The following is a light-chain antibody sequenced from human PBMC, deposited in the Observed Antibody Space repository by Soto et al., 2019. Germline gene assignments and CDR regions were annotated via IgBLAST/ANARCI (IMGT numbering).Light chain of an antibody. CDR3: HQYGSTPST. CDR2: GAS. Sequence: EIGLTQSPGTLSLSPGERAALSCRATQSVNSNYLAWYQQKPGQAPRLLIYGASNRATGFPDRFSGSGSGTYFTLTFSRLDPEDFPVYYCHQYGSTPSTFGRGKKVKIK. J-gene: IGKJ1*01. CDR1: QSVNSNY. V-gene: IGKV3-20*01.